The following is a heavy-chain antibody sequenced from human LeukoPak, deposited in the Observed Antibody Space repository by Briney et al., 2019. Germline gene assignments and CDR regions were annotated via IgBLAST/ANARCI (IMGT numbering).Heavy chain of an antibody. J-gene: IGHJ5*02. D-gene: IGHD2-15*01. Sequence: GGSLRLSCAASGFTFSSYGMHWVRQAPGKGLEWVAFIRYDGSNKYYADSVKGRFTISRDNSKNTLYLQMNSLRAEDTAVYYCANLGYCSGGSCHYSWFDPWGQGTLVTVSS. CDR2: IRYDGSNK. CDR3: ANLGYCSGGSCHYSWFDP. V-gene: IGHV3-30*02. CDR1: GFTFSSYG.